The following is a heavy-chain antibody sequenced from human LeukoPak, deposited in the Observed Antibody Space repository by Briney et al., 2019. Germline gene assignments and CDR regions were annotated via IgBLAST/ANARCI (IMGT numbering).Heavy chain of an antibody. CDR3: ARGGTLGIFGVVLRMDV. CDR2: IKQDGSEQ. Sequence: GGSLRLSCAASGFTFGSYWMSWVRQAPGKGLEWVANIKQDGSEQYYVDSVKGRFTISRDNAKNSLYLQMNNLRAEDTALYYCARGGTLGIFGVVLRMDVWGKGTTVTVSS. J-gene: IGHJ6*04. CDR1: GFTFGSYW. V-gene: IGHV3-7*03. D-gene: IGHD3-3*01.